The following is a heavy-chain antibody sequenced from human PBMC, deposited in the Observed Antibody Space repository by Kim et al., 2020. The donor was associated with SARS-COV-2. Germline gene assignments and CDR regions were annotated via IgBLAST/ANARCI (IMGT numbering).Heavy chain of an antibody. V-gene: IGHV4-59*13. Sequence: SETLSLTCTVSGGSISSYYWSWIRQPPGKGLEWIGYIYYSGSTNYNPSLKSRVTISVDTSKNQFSLKLSSVTAADTAVYYCARDYYAPYYYYGMDVWGQG. CDR2: IYYSGST. CDR3: ARDYYAPYYYYGMDV. CDR1: GGSISSYY. D-gene: IGHD3-10*01. J-gene: IGHJ6*02.